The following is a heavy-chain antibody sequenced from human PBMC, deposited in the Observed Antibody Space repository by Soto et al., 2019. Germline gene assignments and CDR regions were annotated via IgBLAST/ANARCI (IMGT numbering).Heavy chain of an antibody. D-gene: IGHD3-22*01. CDR1: GYTFTSYY. J-gene: IGHJ6*03. V-gene: IGHV1-46*01. CDR2: INPSGGST. Sequence: ASVKVSCKASGYTFTSYYMHWVRQAPGQGLEWMGIINPSGGSTSYAQKFQGRVTMTRDTSTSTVYMELSSLRSEDTAVYYCAREHDYYDSSGYNYYYYMDVWGKGTTVTVSS. CDR3: AREHDYYDSSGYNYYYYMDV.